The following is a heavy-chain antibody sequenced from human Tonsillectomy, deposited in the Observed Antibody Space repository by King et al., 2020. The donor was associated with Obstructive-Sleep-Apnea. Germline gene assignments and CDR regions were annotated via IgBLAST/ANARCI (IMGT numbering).Heavy chain of an antibody. J-gene: IGHJ4*02. CDR1: GFTFSSYG. V-gene: IGHV3-30*03. Sequence: VQLVESGGGVVQPGRSLRLSCAASGFTFSSYGMHWVRQAPGKGLVWVAIISYDGSNKYYADSVKGRFTISRDNFKNTLHLQMNSLGAEDTAVYYCSSGYVFFDYWGQGTLVTVSS. CDR3: SSGYVFFDY. D-gene: IGHD3-22*01. CDR2: ISYDGSNK.